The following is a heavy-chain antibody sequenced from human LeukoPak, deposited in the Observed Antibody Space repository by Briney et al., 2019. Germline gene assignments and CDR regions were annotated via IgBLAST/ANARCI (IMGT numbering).Heavy chain of an antibody. CDR1: GFTFRRHW. Sequence: GGSLRLSCAASGFTFRRHWMSWVRQAPGKGLEWVANIKEDGREKKYVDSVKDRFTISRDNTKNLVYLQMSGLRVDDTAIYYCARDKEGGSNDHWGQGTLVTVSS. J-gene: IGHJ4*02. V-gene: IGHV3-7*01. D-gene: IGHD2-15*01. CDR2: IKEDGREK. CDR3: ARDKEGGSNDH.